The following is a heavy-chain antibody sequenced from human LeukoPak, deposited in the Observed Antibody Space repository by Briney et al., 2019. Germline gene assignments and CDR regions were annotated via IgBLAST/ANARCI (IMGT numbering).Heavy chain of an antibody. D-gene: IGHD5-12*01. J-gene: IGHJ4*02. CDR3: ARDRGGYDYFDY. V-gene: IGHV4-34*01. CDR2: INHSGST. Sequence: SETLSLTCAVYGGSFSGYYWSWIRQPPGKGLKWIGEINHSGSTNYNPSLKSRVTISVDTSKNQFSLQLNSVTPEDTAVYYCARDRGGYDYFDYWGQGTLVTVSS. CDR1: GGSFSGYY.